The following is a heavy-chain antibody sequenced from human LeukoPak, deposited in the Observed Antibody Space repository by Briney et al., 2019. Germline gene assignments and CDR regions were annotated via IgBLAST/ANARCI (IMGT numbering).Heavy chain of an antibody. V-gene: IGHV3-23*01. CDR3: AKDLSDPVMVIDS. CDR2: ISGSGGST. Sequence: GGSLRLSCAVSGFAFGSEAMSWVRQSPARGLEWVSGISGSGGSTYYADSVKGRFTISRDNSKNTLYLQMNSLRAEDTAVYYCAKDLSDPVMVIDSWGQGTLVTVSS. D-gene: IGHD5-18*01. J-gene: IGHJ4*02. CDR1: GFAFGSEA.